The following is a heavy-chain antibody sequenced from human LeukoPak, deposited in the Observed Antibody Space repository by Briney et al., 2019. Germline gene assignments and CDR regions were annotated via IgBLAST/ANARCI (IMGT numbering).Heavy chain of an antibody. V-gene: IGHV4-61*02. J-gene: IGHJ5*02. CDR3: ARADYYGSGSYYWVAGWFDP. Sequence: SQTLSLTCTVSGGSISSGSYYWSWIRQPAGKGLEWIGRIYTSGSTNYNPSLKSRVTISVDTSKNQFSLKLSSVTAADTAVYYCARADYYGSGSYYWVAGWFDPLGPGNPGHRLL. CDR2: IYTSGST. CDR1: GGSISSGSYY. D-gene: IGHD3-10*01.